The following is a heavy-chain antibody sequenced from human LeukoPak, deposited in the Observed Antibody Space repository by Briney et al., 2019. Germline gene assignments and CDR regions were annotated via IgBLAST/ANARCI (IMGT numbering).Heavy chain of an antibody. V-gene: IGHV3-33*06. CDR3: AKGDSSDPFEY. CDR1: GFTFSSYG. J-gene: IGHJ4*02. Sequence: PGRSLRLSCAASGFTFSSYGMHWVRQAPGKGLEWVAVIWYDGSNKYYADSVKGRFTISRDNSGSTLFLQMNTLRAEDTAVYYCAKGDSSDPFEYWGLGTLGHRLL. D-gene: IGHD6-19*01. CDR2: IWYDGSNK.